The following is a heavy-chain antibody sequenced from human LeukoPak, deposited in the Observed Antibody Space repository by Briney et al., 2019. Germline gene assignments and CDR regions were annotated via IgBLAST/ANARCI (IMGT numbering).Heavy chain of an antibody. Sequence: SETLSLTCTVSGGSISSRNYYWGWIRQPPGKGQEWIGNIHYSGSTNYSPSLKSRVTISVDTSKNQFSLKLSSVTAADTAVYYCAKYTYLYDSGSLLLAFDIWGQGTMVTVSS. CDR2: IHYSGST. CDR3: AKYTYLYDSGSLLLAFDI. J-gene: IGHJ3*02. CDR1: GGSISSRNYY. D-gene: IGHD3-10*01. V-gene: IGHV4-39*01.